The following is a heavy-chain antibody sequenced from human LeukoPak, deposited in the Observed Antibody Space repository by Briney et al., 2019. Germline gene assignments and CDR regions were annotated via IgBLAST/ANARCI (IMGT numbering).Heavy chain of an antibody. Sequence: SETLSLTCTVSGGSISSSSYYWGWIRQPPGKGLEWIGSIYHSGSTYYNPSLKSRVTISVDTSKNQFSLKLSSVTAADTAVYYCARRVSSSSSGFDYWGQGTLVTVSS. V-gene: IGHV4-39*07. CDR1: GGSISSSSYY. CDR3: ARRVSSSSSGFDY. D-gene: IGHD6-6*01. J-gene: IGHJ4*02. CDR2: IYHSGST.